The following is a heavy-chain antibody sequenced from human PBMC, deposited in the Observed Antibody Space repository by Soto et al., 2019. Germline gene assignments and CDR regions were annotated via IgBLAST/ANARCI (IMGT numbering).Heavy chain of an antibody. J-gene: IGHJ1*01. CDR1: GYTFTSYA. V-gene: IGHV1-3*01. Sequence: ASVKVSCKASGYTFTSYAMHWVRQAPGQRLEWMGWINAGNGDTKYSQKFQGRVTFSRDTSASTAYMELSSLRFEDTAVYYCARVAWTTAEYFQHWGQGTLVTV. CDR2: INAGNGDT. CDR3: ARVAWTTAEYFQH. D-gene: IGHD5-12*01.